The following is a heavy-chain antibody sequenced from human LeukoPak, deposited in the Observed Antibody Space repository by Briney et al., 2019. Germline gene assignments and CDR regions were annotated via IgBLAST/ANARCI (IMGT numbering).Heavy chain of an antibody. CDR1: GGSVSRSPYY. V-gene: IGHV4-39*01. CDR3: ARQLSITMIVVVQVFDY. Sequence: PSETLFLTCTVSGGSVSRSPYYWGWLRQPPGKGLEWIGNIYYSGSTYYNPSLKSRVTISVDTSKNQFSLKLSSVTAADTAVYYCARQLSITMIVVVQVFDYWGQGTLVTVSS. J-gene: IGHJ4*02. CDR2: IYYSGST. D-gene: IGHD3-22*01.